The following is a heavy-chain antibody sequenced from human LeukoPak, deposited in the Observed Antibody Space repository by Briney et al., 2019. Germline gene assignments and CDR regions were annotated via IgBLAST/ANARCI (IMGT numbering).Heavy chain of an antibody. CDR2: ISSSGSTI. J-gene: IGHJ4*02. Sequence: GGSLRLSCAASGFTFSSYEMNWVRQAPGKGLEWVSYISSSGSTIYYADSVKGRFTISRDNAKNSLYLQMNSLRAEDTAVYYCARTGYGYNYFDYWGQGTLVTVSS. V-gene: IGHV3-48*03. CDR3: ARTGYGYNYFDY. D-gene: IGHD3-16*01. CDR1: GFTFSSYE.